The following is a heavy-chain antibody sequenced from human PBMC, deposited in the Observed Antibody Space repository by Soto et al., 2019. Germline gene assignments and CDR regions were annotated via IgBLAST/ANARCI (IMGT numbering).Heavy chain of an antibody. V-gene: IGHV3-23*04. CDR2: LYDVDGS. Sequence: EVHLVESGGGLVQPGGSLRLSCAASGFTFDHHAMHWGRQAPGKGLEWVSALYDVDGSFYADSVKGRFTTSSDSSKTTVYLQMNDLRPDDTAVYYCATWHEREHAYDVWGQGTTVTVSS. J-gene: IGHJ3*01. CDR1: GFTFDHHA. CDR3: ATWHEREHAYDV. D-gene: IGHD1-1*01.